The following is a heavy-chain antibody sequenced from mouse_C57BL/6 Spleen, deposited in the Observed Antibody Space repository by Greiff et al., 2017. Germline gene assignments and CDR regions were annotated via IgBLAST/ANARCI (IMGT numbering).Heavy chain of an antibody. CDR2: IWWDDDK. J-gene: IGHJ4*01. Sequence: QVTLKVSGPGILQPSQTLSLTCSFSGFSLSTFGMGVGWIRQPSGKGLEWLAHIWWDDDKYYNPALKSRLTISKDTSKNQVFLKIANVDTADTATYCCAPNSNQPYYYAMDYWGQGTSVTVSS. D-gene: IGHD2-5*01. CDR3: APNSNQPYYYAMDY. CDR1: GFSLSTFGMG. V-gene: IGHV8-8*01.